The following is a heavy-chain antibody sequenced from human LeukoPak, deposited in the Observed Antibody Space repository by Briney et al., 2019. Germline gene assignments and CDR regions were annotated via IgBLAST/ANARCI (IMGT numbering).Heavy chain of an antibody. CDR1: GFPFTSYA. V-gene: IGHV1-3*01. CDR3: ARPIVGARSAFDY. CDR2: VNADNSNT. Sequence: ASVKVSCKASGFPFTSYAIHWVRQAPGQRLEWMGWVNADNSNTKYSQEFQGRVTITRDTSTSTAYMELRSLRSDDTAVYYCARPIVGARSAFDYWGQGTLVTVSS. D-gene: IGHD1-26*01. J-gene: IGHJ4*02.